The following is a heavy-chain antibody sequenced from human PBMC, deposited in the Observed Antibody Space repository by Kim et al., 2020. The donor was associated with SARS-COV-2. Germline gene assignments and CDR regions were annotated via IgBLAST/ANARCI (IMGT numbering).Heavy chain of an antibody. Sequence: SYAQKFQGRVTMTRDTSTSTVYMELSSLRSEDTAVYYCARPSGSYVGLDYWGQGTLVTVSS. V-gene: IGHV1-46*01. CDR3: ARPSGSYVGLDY. D-gene: IGHD1-26*01. J-gene: IGHJ4*02.